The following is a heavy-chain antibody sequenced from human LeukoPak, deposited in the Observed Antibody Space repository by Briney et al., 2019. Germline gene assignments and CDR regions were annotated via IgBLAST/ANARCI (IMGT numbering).Heavy chain of an antibody. CDR3: ARRYSAYNFDY. CDR1: GFTFSSYS. J-gene: IGHJ4*02. CDR2: ISTSSGTI. V-gene: IGHV3-48*02. Sequence: PGGSLRLSCAPSGFTFSSYSMNWVRQAPGKGLEWISYISTSSGTIYYADSVKGRFTISRDNAKNSLYLQMNSLRDDDTAVYYCARRYSAYNFDYWGQGTLVTVSS. D-gene: IGHD5-12*01.